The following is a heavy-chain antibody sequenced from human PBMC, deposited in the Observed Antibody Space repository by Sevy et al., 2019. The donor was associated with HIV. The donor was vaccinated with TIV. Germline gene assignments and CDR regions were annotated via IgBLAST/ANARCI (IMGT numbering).Heavy chain of an antibody. CDR1: GGSFGSSSYY. CDR2: IYTSGTT. Sequence: SETLSLTCTVSGGSFGSSSYYWYWIRQPAGKGLEWIGRIYTSGTTNYNPSLKSRVTMSVDTSKNQFSLKLSSVTAADTAVYYCAGRIAVAAFDYWGQRNLVTVSS. CDR3: AGRIAVAAFDY. V-gene: IGHV4-61*02. D-gene: IGHD6-19*01. J-gene: IGHJ4*02.